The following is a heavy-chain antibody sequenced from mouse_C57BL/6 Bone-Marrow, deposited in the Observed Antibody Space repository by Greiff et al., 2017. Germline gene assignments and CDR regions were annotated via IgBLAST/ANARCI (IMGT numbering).Heavy chain of an antibody. J-gene: IGHJ4*01. V-gene: IGHV5-17*01. CDR2: ISSGSSTI. D-gene: IGHD1-1*01. CDR1: GFTFSDYG. Sequence: DVMLVESGGGLVKPGGSLKLSCAASGFTFSDYGMHWVRQAPEKGLEWVAYISSGSSTIYYADTVKGRFTISRDNAKNTLFLQMTSLRSEDTAMYYCYLRGAMDYWGQGTSVTVSS. CDR3: YLRGAMDY.